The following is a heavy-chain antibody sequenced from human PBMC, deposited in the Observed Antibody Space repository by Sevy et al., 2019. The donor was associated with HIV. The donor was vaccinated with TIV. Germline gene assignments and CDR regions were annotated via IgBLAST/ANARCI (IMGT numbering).Heavy chain of an antibody. V-gene: IGHV4-31*11. CDR2: IYYSGST. CDR3: ARDFGLAYSDY. D-gene: IGHD3-3*01. CDR1: GGSISSGGYY. Sequence: SETLSLTCAVSGGSISSGGYYWSWIRQHPGKGLEWIGYIYYSGSTYYNPSLKSRVTISVDTSKNQFSLKLSSVTAADTAVYYCARDFGLAYSDYWGQGTLVTVSS. J-gene: IGHJ4*02.